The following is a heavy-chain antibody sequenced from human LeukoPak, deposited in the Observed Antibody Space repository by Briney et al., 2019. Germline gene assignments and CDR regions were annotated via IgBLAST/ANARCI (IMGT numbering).Heavy chain of an antibody. CDR2: INTDGRTT. Sequence: PAGSLKLSCAASGFSFNNYWIHWVRQHPGQGLLWVSSINTDGRTTRYAASVQGRFTISRDNAKNTLSLQMNSLRDDDTAVYYCARAGASGWYAAGWFDPWGQGTLVTVSS. J-gene: IGHJ5*02. V-gene: IGHV3-74*01. CDR1: GFSFNNYW. D-gene: IGHD6-19*01. CDR3: ARAGASGWYAAGWFDP.